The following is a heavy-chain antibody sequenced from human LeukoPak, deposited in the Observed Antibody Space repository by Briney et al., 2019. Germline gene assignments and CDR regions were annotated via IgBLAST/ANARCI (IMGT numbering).Heavy chain of an antibody. D-gene: IGHD3-10*01. V-gene: IGHV1-18*01. J-gene: IGHJ3*02. Sequence: ASVKVSCKASGYDFTSVGITWVRRAPGQGLEWMGWISPYNGNTRYAQKFQGRVTITADESTSTAYMELSSLRSEDTAVYYCARVVPMVRGAPVAAFDIWGQGTMVTVSS. CDR2: ISPYNGNT. CDR1: GYDFTSVG. CDR3: ARVVPMVRGAPVAAFDI.